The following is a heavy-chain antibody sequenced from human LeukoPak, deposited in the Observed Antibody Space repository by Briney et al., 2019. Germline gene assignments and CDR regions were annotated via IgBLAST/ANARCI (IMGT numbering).Heavy chain of an antibody. Sequence: GGSLRLSCAASGFTFSRYWMHWVRQAPGKELVWVSRINGDGNTTSYADSVKGGFTISRDNAKNTLYLQMNSLRAEDTAVYYCATGNYYDSRGYYTFGHWGQGTLVTVSS. CDR2: INGDGNTT. CDR1: GFTFSRYW. V-gene: IGHV3-74*01. J-gene: IGHJ1*01. CDR3: ATGNYYDSRGYYTFGH. D-gene: IGHD3-22*01.